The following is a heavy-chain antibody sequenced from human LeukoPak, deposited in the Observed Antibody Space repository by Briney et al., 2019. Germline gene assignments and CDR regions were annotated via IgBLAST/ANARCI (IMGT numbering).Heavy chain of an antibody. D-gene: IGHD6-19*01. V-gene: IGHV3-30*03. CDR2: ISYDGSNK. CDR1: GFTFSSYG. CDR3: AIIAVAGNFPFDY. J-gene: IGHJ4*02. Sequence: PGGSLRLSCAASGFTFSSYGMHWVRQAPGKGLGWVAVISYDGSNKYYADSVKGRFTISRDNSKNTLYLQMNSLRAEDTAVYYCAIIAVAGNFPFDYWGQGTLVTVSS.